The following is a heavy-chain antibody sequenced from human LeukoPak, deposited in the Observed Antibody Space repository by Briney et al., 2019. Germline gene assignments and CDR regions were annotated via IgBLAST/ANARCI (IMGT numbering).Heavy chain of an antibody. CDR2: IYYSGST. V-gene: IGHV4-31*03. J-gene: IGHJ4*02. D-gene: IGHD2-21*01. CDR1: GGSISSGGYY. CDR3: ARVHRVGDVNY. Sequence: SGTLSLTCNVSGGSISSGGYYWSWIRQHPGKGLEWIGYIYYSGSTYYNPSLKSRVTISVDTSKNQFSLKLSSVTAADTAVYYCARVHRVGDVNYWGQGTLVTVSS.